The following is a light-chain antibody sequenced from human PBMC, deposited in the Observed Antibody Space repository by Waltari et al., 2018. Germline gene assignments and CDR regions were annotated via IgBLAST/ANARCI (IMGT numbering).Light chain of an antibody. CDR1: SSDVGSYNL. V-gene: IGLV2-23*02. CDR2: AVS. CDR3: CSYAGSSTWV. Sequence: QTALTQPASVSGSPGQSITIPCTGTSSDVGSYNLVSWYQQHPGKAPKLMIYAVSKRPSGVSNRFSGSKSGNTASLTISGLQAEDEADYYCCSYAGSSTWVFGGGTKLTVL. J-gene: IGLJ3*02.